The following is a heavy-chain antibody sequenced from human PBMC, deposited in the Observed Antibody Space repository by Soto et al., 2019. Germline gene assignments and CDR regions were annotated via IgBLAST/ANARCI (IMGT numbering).Heavy chain of an antibody. CDR2: IVGSGDNT. V-gene: IGHV3-23*01. CDR3: AKYYYGSGSIRAFEI. J-gene: IGHJ3*02. D-gene: IGHD3-10*01. CDR1: GFTFSSYT. Sequence: EVQLLESGGGLVRPGGSLRLSCAASGFTFSSYTMTWVRQAPGERLEWVSSIVGSGDNTYYADSVKGRFTISRDNSKTTLYLQMNSLRAEDTAVYYCAKYYYGSGSIRAFEIWGQGTMVTVSS.